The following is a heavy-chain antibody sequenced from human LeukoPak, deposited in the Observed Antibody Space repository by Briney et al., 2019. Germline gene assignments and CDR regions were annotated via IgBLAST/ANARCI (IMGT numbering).Heavy chain of an antibody. CDR3: ARRTLKTYSSSYLGWFDP. D-gene: IGHD6-6*01. J-gene: IGHJ5*02. V-gene: IGHV5-51*01. CDR1: GYSFTSYW. Sequence: GESLKISCKGSGYSFTSYWIGWVRQMPGKGLEWMGIIYPGDSDTRYSPSFQGQVTISADKSISTAYLQWSSLKASDTAMYYCARRTLKTYSSSYLGWFDPWGQGTLVTVSS. CDR2: IYPGDSDT.